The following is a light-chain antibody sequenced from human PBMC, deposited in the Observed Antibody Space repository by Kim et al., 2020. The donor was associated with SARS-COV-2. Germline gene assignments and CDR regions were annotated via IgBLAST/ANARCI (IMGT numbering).Light chain of an antibody. V-gene: IGKV1-39*01. CDR1: QSISTY. J-gene: IGKJ2*01. CDR2: GAS. CDR3: QQSHSIPYT. Sequence: DIQMTQSPSSLSASVGDRVTIACRASQSISTYLNWYQQKPGKAPLLLIYGASSLQSGVPSRFSGSGSGTDFTLTITSLQPEDFATYFCQQSHSIPYTFAQGTKLEIK.